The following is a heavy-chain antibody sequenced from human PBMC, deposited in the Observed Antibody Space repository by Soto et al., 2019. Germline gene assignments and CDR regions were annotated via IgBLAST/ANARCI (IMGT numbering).Heavy chain of an antibody. V-gene: IGHV3-23*01. CDR2: ISGSGDRT. Sequence: GGSLRLCCAAAGFMFSNYAVSWVRQAPGKGLEWVSSISGSGDRTFYADSVKGRFSISRDNSKNTLYLQMYSLRAEDMAVYYCGKEPTSVPGEYSLFDPWGQGPLVTVSS. J-gene: IGHJ5*02. CDR3: GKEPTSVPGEYSLFDP. CDR1: GFMFSNYA. D-gene: IGHD4-17*01.